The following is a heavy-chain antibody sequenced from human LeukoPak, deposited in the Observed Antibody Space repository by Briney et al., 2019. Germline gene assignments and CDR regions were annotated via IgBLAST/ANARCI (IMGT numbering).Heavy chain of an antibody. D-gene: IGHD4-23*01. Sequence: PSETLSLTCTVSGGSISSSSYYWGWNRQPPGKGLEWIGSIYYSGSTNYNPSLKSRVTISVDTSKNQFSLKLSSVTAADTAVYYCARALVAVVTQYFDYWGQGTLVTVSS. CDR2: IYYSGST. V-gene: IGHV4-39*07. J-gene: IGHJ4*02. CDR1: GGSISSSSYY. CDR3: ARALVAVVTQYFDY.